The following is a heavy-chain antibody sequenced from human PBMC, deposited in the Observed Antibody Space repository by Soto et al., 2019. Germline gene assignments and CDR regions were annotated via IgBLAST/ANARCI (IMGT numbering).Heavy chain of an antibody. CDR1: GDTFNFYS. V-gene: IGHV1-69*02. CDR3: ASSYGSGYRAFDY. J-gene: IGHJ4*02. Sequence: QVQLVQSGAEVKRPGSSVKVSCKASGDTFNFYSINWVRQAPGLGLEWMGRVNPIVSMSNYAQKFQGRVTMTADKSTSTAYMELWRLRSEDTAIYYCASSYGSGYRAFDYWGQGALVTVSS. D-gene: IGHD3-10*01. CDR2: VNPIVSMS.